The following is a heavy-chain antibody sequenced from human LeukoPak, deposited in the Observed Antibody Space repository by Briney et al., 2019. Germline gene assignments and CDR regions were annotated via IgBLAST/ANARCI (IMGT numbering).Heavy chain of an antibody. Sequence: ASVKVSCKVSGYTLTELSMHWVRQAPGKGLEWMGGFDPEDGETVYAQKFQGRVTMTEDTSTDTAYMELSSLRSEDTTVYYCATGYSSGWQTQFFDYWGQGTLVTVSS. CDR1: GYTLTELS. CDR3: ATGYSSGWQTQFFDY. J-gene: IGHJ4*02. V-gene: IGHV1-24*01. D-gene: IGHD6-19*01. CDR2: FDPEDGET.